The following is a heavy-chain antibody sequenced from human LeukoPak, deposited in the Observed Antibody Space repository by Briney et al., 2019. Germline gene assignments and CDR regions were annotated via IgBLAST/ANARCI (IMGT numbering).Heavy chain of an antibody. J-gene: IGHJ6*03. CDR2: IRYDGSNK. V-gene: IGHV3-30*02. D-gene: IGHD4-17*01. Sequence: GGSLRLSCAASGFTFSSYGMHWVRQAPGKGLEWVAFIRYDGSNKYYADSVKGRFTISRDNSKNTLYLQMNSLRAEDTAVYYCAKDGHETPGDYGYYYYYMDVWGKGTTVPVSS. CDR1: GFTFSSYG. CDR3: AKDGHETPGDYGYYYYYMDV.